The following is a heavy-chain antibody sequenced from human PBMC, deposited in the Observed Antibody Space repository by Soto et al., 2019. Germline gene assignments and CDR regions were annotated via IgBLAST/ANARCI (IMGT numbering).Heavy chain of an antibody. Sequence: EVQLLESGGGLVQPGGSLRLSCAASGFTFSSYAMSWVRQAPGKGLEWVSAISGSGGSTYYADSVKGRFTISRDNSKNTLYLQMNSRRAEDTAVYYCAKGKSCSGGSCSGNWFDPWGQGTLVTVSS. CDR2: ISGSGGST. D-gene: IGHD2-15*01. J-gene: IGHJ5*02. CDR1: GFTFSSYA. V-gene: IGHV3-23*01. CDR3: AKGKSCSGGSCSGNWFDP.